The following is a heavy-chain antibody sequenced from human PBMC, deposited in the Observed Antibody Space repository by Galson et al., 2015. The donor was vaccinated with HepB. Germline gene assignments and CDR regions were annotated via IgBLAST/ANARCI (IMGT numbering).Heavy chain of an antibody. CDR1: GYTFTGYY. CDR3: AREIHNRIPAANYFDY. J-gene: IGHJ4*02. V-gene: IGHV1-2*04. D-gene: IGHD2-2*01. Sequence: SVKVSCKASGYTFTGYYMHWVRQAPGQGLEWMGWINPNSGGTNYAQKFQGWVTMTRDTSISTAYMELSRLRSDDTAVYYCAREIHNRIPAANYFDYWGQGTLVTVSS. CDR2: INPNSGGT.